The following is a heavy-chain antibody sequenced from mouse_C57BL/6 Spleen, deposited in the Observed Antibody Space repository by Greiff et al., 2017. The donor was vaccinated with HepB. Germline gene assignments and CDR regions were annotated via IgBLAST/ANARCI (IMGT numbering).Heavy chain of an antibody. CDR1: GYSITSGYY. J-gene: IGHJ4*01. Sequence: EVQRVESGPGLVKPSQSLSLTCSVTGYSITSGYYWNWIRQFPGNKLEWMGYISYDGSNNYNPSLKNRISITRDTSKNQFFLKLNSVTTEDTATYYCARDPYYGNYDAMDYWGQGTSVTVSS. CDR2: ISYDGSN. CDR3: ARDPYYGNYDAMDY. D-gene: IGHD2-10*01. V-gene: IGHV3-6*01.